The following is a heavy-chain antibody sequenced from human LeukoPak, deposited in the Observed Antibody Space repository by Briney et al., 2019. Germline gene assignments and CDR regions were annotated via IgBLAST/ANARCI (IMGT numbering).Heavy chain of an antibody. CDR3: AKTILLWFGDFSPFDS. D-gene: IGHD3-10*01. CDR2: ISGSGGST. CDR1: GFIFSNYA. V-gene: IGHV3-23*01. Sequence: PGGSLRLSCAASGFIFSNYAMSWARQASGKGLEWVSAISGSGGSTYYADSVKGRFTISRDNSKNTLYLQMDSLRVEDTAVYYCAKTILLWFGDFSPFDSWGQGTLVTVSS. J-gene: IGHJ4*02.